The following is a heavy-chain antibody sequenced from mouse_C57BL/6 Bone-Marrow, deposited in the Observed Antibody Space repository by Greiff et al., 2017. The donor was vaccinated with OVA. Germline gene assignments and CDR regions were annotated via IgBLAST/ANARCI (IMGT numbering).Heavy chain of an antibody. D-gene: IGHD3-2*02. CDR1: GYSFTDYN. Sequence: VQLKESGPELVKPGASVKISCKASGYSFTDYNMNWVKQSNGKSLEWIGVINPNYGTTSYDQKFKGKATLTVDKSSSTAYMQLNSLTSEDSAVYYCAREGGAAQATGGYFDYWGQGTTLTVSS. CDR2: INPNYGTT. CDR3: AREGGAAQATGGYFDY. V-gene: IGHV1-39*01. J-gene: IGHJ2*01.